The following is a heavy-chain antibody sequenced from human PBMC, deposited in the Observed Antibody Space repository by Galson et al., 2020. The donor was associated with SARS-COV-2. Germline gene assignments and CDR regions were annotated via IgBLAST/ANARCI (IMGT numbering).Heavy chain of an antibody. J-gene: IGHJ4*02. V-gene: IGHV3-33*06. CDR3: AKGGAVAGIRGSDY. CDR1: GFTLSNSG. Sequence: GESLKISCAASGFTLSNSGMLWVRQAPGKGLEWVAVLWSDGTNKYYADSVKGRFTISRDTSKNTLYLQMNSLTAEDTALYYCAKGGAVAGIRGSDYGGQGTLVTVAS. CDR2: LWSDGTNK. D-gene: IGHD6-19*01.